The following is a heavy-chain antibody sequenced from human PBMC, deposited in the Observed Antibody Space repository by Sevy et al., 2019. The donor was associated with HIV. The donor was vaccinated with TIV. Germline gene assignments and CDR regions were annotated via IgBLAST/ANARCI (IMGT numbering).Heavy chain of an antibody. CDR2: ISAYNGNT. D-gene: IGHD3-3*01. CDR1: GYTFTSYG. Sequence: GSVKVSCKASGYTFTSYGISWVRQAPGQGLEWMGWISAYNGNTNYEQKFQGRVTMTTDTSTSTAYMELRSLRSDDTALYYCARDKGPLITIFGVVMGMDVWGQGTTVTVSS. V-gene: IGHV1-18*01. J-gene: IGHJ6*02. CDR3: ARDKGPLITIFGVVMGMDV.